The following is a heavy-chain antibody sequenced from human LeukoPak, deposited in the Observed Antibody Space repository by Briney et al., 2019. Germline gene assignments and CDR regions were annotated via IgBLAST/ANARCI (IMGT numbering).Heavy chain of an antibody. Sequence: GGSLRLSCAASGFTFSSYAMNWVRQAPGKGLEWVSVISDNGGSTYYADSVKGRFTISRDNSKNTLYLQMNSLTAEDTAVYYCARTIFGVTHGFDIWGHGTMVTVSS. J-gene: IGHJ3*02. V-gene: IGHV3-23*01. CDR1: GFTFSSYA. CDR3: ARTIFGVTHGFDI. D-gene: IGHD3-3*01. CDR2: ISDNGGST.